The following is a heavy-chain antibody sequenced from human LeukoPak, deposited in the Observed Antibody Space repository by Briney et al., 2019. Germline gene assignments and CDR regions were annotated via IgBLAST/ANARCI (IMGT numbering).Heavy chain of an antibody. Sequence: GGSLRLSCAASGFTFSRYAMSWVRQAPGKGLEWISVLSGSGSSPYYADSVKGRFTISRDNSKNTLYLQVNTLRAEDTAVYYCAKVEGASKASVYWGQGALVTVSS. J-gene: IGHJ4*02. V-gene: IGHV3-23*01. CDR3: AKVEGASKASVY. CDR2: LSGSGSSP. CDR1: GFTFSRYA. D-gene: IGHD1-1*01.